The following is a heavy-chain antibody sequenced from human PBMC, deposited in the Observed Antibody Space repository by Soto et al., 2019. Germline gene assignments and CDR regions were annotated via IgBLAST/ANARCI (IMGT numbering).Heavy chain of an antibody. CDR1: GGTFSSYA. Sequence: AASVKVSCKASGGTFSSYAISWVRQAPGQGLEWMGGIIPIFGTANYAQKFQGRVTITADESTSTAYMELSSLRSEDTAVYYCARDLRYSGSYFKVTGFDPWGQGTLVTVSS. D-gene: IGHD1-26*01. CDR2: IIPIFGTA. CDR3: ARDLRYSGSYFKVTGFDP. V-gene: IGHV1-69*13. J-gene: IGHJ5*02.